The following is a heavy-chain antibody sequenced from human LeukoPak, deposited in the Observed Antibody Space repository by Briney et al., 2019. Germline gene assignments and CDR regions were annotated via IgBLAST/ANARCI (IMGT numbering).Heavy chain of an antibody. J-gene: IGHJ4*02. V-gene: IGHV3-11*06. CDR3: ARGGYSRGWYVVY. CDR2: ISSSSSYT. Sequence: GGSVRLSCAASGYTFSNYYMRWVRQAPGKGLEWVSYISSSSSYTNYADSVKGRFTISRDNAKNSLYLQMNSLRAEDTAVYYWARGGYSRGWYVVYWGQGTLVTVSS. D-gene: IGHD6-19*01. CDR1: GYTFSNYY.